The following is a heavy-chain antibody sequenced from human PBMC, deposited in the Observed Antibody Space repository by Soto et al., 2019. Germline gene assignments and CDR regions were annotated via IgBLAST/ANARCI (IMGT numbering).Heavy chain of an antibody. J-gene: IGHJ4*02. V-gene: IGHV1-69*01. Sequence: QVQLVQSGAEVKKPGSSVKFSCKASGGTFSSYSINWVRQAPGQGLEWMGEIIPIFGTANYAQKFQGRVTITADESMSTSYMELSSLRSEDTAVYYCARDGGRHSGGIDYWGQGTLVTVSS. CDR3: ARDGGRHSGGIDY. CDR1: GGTFSSYS. CDR2: IIPIFGTA. D-gene: IGHD1-26*01.